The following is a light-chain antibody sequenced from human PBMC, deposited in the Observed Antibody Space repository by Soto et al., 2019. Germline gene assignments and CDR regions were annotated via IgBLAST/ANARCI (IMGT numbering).Light chain of an antibody. CDR2: GIS. CDR1: QSVNSN. CDR3: QQYSKWPIT. J-gene: IGKJ5*01. V-gene: IGKV3-15*01. Sequence: VVTQWSAILSVSTGKSANISCRASQSVNSNYLAWYQQHPGQPPRLLIYGISTRATGIPARFSGSGSGTEFSLTISSLQSEDFAVYYCQQYSKWPITFGQGTRLEIK.